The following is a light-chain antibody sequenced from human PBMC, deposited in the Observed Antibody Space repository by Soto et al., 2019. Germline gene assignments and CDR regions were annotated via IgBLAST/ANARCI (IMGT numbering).Light chain of an antibody. V-gene: IGLV2-11*01. Sequence: QSVLTQPRSVSGSPGQSVTISCTGTSSDVGGYNYVSWYQQHPGKAPKPMIYDVSKRPSGVPDRFSGSKSGNTASLTISGLQAEDEADYYCCSYAGSYIFYVFGTGTKVTVL. J-gene: IGLJ1*01. CDR3: CSYAGSYIFYV. CDR2: DVS. CDR1: SSDVGGYNY.